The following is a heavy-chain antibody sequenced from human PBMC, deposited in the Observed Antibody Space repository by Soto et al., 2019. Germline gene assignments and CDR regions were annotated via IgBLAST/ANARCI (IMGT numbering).Heavy chain of an antibody. CDR2: ISGSGGST. CDR1: GFTFSSYA. D-gene: IGHD1-20*01. Sequence: EVQLLESGGGLVQPGGSLRLSCAASGFTFSSYAMSWVRQAPGKGLEWVSAISGSGGSTYYADSVKGRFTISRDNSKNTLYLQMNSLRAEDTAVYYCAKDSPTYNWNEGSGEAFDIWGQGTMDTVSS. V-gene: IGHV3-23*01. CDR3: AKDSPTYNWNEGSGEAFDI. J-gene: IGHJ3*02.